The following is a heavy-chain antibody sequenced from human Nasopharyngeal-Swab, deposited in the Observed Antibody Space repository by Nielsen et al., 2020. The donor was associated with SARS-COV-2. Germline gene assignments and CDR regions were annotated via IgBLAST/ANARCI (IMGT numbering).Heavy chain of an antibody. J-gene: IGHJ4*02. D-gene: IGHD1-26*01. CDR1: GFTVSSNY. V-gene: IGHV3-66*01. CDR3: ARDWARSGSYSTHFDY. Sequence: GESLKISCAASGFTVSSNYMSWVRQAPGKGLEWVSVIYSGGSTYYADSVKGRFTISRDNSKNTLYLQMNSLRAEDTAVYYCARDWARSGSYSTHFDYWGQGTVVTVSS. CDR2: IYSGGST.